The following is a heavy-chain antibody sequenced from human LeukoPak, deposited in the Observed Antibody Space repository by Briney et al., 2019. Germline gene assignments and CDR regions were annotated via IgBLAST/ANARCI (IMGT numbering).Heavy chain of an antibody. J-gene: IGHJ4*02. CDR1: GDFISTGGYY. Sequence: MASETLSLTCTVSGDFISTGGYYWSWIRQHPGKGLEWIGYIYYTGSIYYSPSLKSRLTISIDTSKNQFSLKLSSVTAADTAVYYCARGRRIFGAHWGYYFDSWGQGTLVTVSS. D-gene: IGHD3-3*02. V-gene: IGHV4-31*03. CDR3: ARGRRIFGAHWGYYFDS. CDR2: IYYTGSI.